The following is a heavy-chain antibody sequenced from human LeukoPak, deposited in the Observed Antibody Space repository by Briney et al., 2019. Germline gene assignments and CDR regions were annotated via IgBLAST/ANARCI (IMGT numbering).Heavy chain of an antibody. D-gene: IGHD2-15*01. V-gene: IGHV3-21*01. CDR3: ARDPGYCSGGSCYTDAFDI. Sequence: GGSLRLSCAASGFTFSSYSMNWVRQAPGKGLEWVSSISSSSSYIYYADSVKGRFTISRDNAKNSLYLQMNSLRAEDTAVYYCARDPGYCSGGSCYTDAFDIWGQGTMVTVSS. J-gene: IGHJ3*02. CDR1: GFTFSSYS. CDR2: ISSSSSYI.